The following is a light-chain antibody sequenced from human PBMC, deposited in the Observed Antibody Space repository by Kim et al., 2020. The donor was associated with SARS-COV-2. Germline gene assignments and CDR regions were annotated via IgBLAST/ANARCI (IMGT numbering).Light chain of an antibody. J-gene: IGKJ4*01. Sequence: DVIMTQSPLSLPVTLGQPASISCRSSQSLAFSDGKTYLNWFHQRPGQSPRRLIYKVSNRDSGVPDRFSGSGSGTDFTLKISRVEAEDVGVYYCMDGTHWPPSFTFGGGTKLEI. CDR1: QSLAFSDGKTY. CDR2: KVS. V-gene: IGKV2-30*01. CDR3: MDGTHWPPSFT.